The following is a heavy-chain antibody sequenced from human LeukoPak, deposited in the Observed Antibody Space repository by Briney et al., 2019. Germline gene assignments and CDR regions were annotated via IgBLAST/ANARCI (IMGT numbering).Heavy chain of an antibody. CDR2: IRYDGSDK. J-gene: IGHJ4*02. D-gene: IGHD1-26*01. Sequence: GESLKISCVASGFPFSIYGMHWVRQAPGKGLEWVAFIRYDGSDKYYAESVKGRFTISRDNSKNTLYLLMNSLRAEDTAVYYCAKALSGSPPKPFDYRGQGTLVTVSS. V-gene: IGHV3-30*02. CDR1: GFPFSIYG. CDR3: AKALSGSPPKPFDY.